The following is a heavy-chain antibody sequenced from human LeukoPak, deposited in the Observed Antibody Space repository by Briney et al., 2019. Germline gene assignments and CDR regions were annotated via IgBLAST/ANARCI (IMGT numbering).Heavy chain of an antibody. D-gene: IGHD4-23*01. Sequence: PGGSLRLSCAPSGLTFSSYAMIWVRKAPGKGLGWVSSISSSGGRTYYADSVKGRFTISRDNSKNTLYLQMNSLRAEDTAVYYRARNSGDYWGQGTLVTVSS. CDR3: ARNSGDY. CDR1: GLTFSSYA. CDR2: ISSSGGRT. J-gene: IGHJ4*02. V-gene: IGHV3-23*01.